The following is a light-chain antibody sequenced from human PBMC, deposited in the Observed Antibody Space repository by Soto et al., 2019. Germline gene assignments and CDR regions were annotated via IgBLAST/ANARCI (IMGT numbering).Light chain of an antibody. CDR2: DNN. J-gene: IGLJ2*01. CDR3: GTWDSSLSAGV. Sequence: QSVLTQPPSVSAAPGQKVAISCSGSSANIGNNYVSWYQQLPGTAPKLLIYDNNKRPSGIPDRFSGSKSGTSATLGITGLQPRDEADYYCGTWDSSLSAGVLGGGTKLTVL. CDR1: SANIGNNY. V-gene: IGLV1-51*01.